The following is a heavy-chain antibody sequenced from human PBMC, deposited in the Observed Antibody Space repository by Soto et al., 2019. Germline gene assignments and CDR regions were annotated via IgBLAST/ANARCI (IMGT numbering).Heavy chain of an antibody. CDR3: VKPGYCSADDCHYFYYYGMDV. Sequence: EVQLVESGGGLVQPGGSLRLSCSASGFTLGDYTMTWVRQAPGKGLEYISSISTNGARTYYADSVKGRFSISRDNSKNMLYFQMSSLRAEDTAVYYCVKPGYCSADDCHYFYYYGMDVWGQGTTVTVSS. CDR1: GFTLGDYT. V-gene: IGHV3-64D*06. J-gene: IGHJ6*02. D-gene: IGHD2-15*01. CDR2: ISTNGART.